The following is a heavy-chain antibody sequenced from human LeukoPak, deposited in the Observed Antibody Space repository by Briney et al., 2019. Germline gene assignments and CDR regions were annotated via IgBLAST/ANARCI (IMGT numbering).Heavy chain of an antibody. Sequence: KPGGSLRLSCAASGFTFSDYYINWIRQAPGKGLEWVSYISTSGSTINYADSVKGRFTISRDNAKNSLYLQMNSLRAEDTAVYYCVRGDWYAFDMWGQGTMVTVSS. CDR2: ISTSGSTI. CDR3: VRGDWYAFDM. J-gene: IGHJ3*02. CDR1: GFTFSDYY. D-gene: IGHD2-21*01. V-gene: IGHV3-11*01.